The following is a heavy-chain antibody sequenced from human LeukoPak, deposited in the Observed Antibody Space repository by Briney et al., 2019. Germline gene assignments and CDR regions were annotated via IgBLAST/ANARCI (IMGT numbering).Heavy chain of an antibody. D-gene: IGHD3-3*01. V-gene: IGHV4-34*01. J-gene: IGHJ4*02. CDR1: GGSFSGYY. Sequence: KPSETLSLTCAVYGGSFSGYYWGWIRQPPGKGLEWIGEINHSGSTNYNPSLKSRVTISVDTSKNQFSLKLSSVTAADTAVYYCARGWYYDFWSGYPPRPVYFDDWGQGTLVTVSS. CDR2: INHSGST. CDR3: ARGWYYDFWSGYPPRPVYFDD.